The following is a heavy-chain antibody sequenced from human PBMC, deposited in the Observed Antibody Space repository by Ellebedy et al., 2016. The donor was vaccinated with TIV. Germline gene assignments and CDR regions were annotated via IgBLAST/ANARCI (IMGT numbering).Heavy chain of an antibody. V-gene: IGHV3-23*01. Sequence: GGSLRLSCAASGFAFSNYIMAWVRQAPGKGLEWVSTASETGGTKYYADSVKGRFTISRDNSKNTLYLQMNSLRAEDTAVYYCATAFSSSWPAFDYWGQGTLVTVSS. CDR3: ATAFSSSWPAFDY. CDR2: ASETGGTK. D-gene: IGHD6-13*01. J-gene: IGHJ4*02. CDR1: GFAFSNYI.